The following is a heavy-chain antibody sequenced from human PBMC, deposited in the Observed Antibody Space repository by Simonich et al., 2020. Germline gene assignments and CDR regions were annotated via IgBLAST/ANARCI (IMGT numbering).Heavy chain of an antibody. V-gene: IGHV3-21*01. D-gene: IGHD6-13*01. CDR1: GFTFSSYS. Sequence: EVQLVESGGGLVKPGGSLRLSCAASGFTFSSYSMNWVRQAPRKGLELFSSIISNMKYIYYANSVKRRFTISRYNAKNSLYLQMNSLRAEDTAVYYCARARGDSSSWYFDYWGQGTLVTVSS. J-gene: IGHJ4*02. CDR2: IISNMKYI. CDR3: ARARGDSSSWYFDY.